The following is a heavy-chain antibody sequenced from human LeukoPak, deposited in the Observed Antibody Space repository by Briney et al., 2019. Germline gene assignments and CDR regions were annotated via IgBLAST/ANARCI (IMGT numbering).Heavy chain of an antibody. D-gene: IGHD3-16*01. Sequence: GGSLRLSCAASGFSFSTYGMHWVRQAPGKGLEWVAFTPYDGNSKYYTDSVKGRFTVSKDNLQNTLYLQMNNLGIEDTAVYFCARAEGVDPYFDYWGQGTPVTVSS. CDR2: TPYDGNSK. J-gene: IGHJ4*02. CDR1: GFSFSTYG. CDR3: ARAEGVDPYFDY. V-gene: IGHV3-30*02.